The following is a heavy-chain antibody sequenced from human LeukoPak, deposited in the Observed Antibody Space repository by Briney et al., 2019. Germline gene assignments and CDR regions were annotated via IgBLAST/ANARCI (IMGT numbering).Heavy chain of an antibody. D-gene: IGHD2-2*01. Sequence: ASVKVSCKASGYTFTSYGISWVRQAPGQGLEWMGWISAYNGNTNYPQKLQGRVTMTTDTSTSTAYMELRSLRSDDTAVYYCARVSGVVTDCSSTSCYYNWFDPWGQGTLVTVSS. CDR1: GYTFTSYG. CDR2: ISAYNGNT. J-gene: IGHJ5*02. V-gene: IGHV1-18*01. CDR3: ARVSGVVTDCSSTSCYYNWFDP.